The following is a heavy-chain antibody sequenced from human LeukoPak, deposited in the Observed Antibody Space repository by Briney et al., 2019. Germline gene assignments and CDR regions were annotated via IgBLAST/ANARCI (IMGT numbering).Heavy chain of an antibody. CDR1: GFTFSSYW. J-gene: IGHJ4*02. V-gene: IGHV3-7*01. Sequence: GGSLRLSCAASGFTFSSYWMSWVRQAPGKGLEWVANIKQDGSEKYYVDSVKGRFTISRDNAKNSLYLQTNSLRAEDTAVYYCAREYGDYVFDYWGQGTLVTVSS. CDR3: AREYGDYVFDY. D-gene: IGHD4-17*01. CDR2: IKQDGSEK.